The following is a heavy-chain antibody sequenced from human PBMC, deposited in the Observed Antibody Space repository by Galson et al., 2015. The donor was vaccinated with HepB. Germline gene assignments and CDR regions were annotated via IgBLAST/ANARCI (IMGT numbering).Heavy chain of an antibody. CDR1: GYTLTELS. J-gene: IGHJ3*02. CDR3: ATGTFYDSSGYGYHDAFDI. CDR2: FDPEDGET. Sequence: SVKVSCKVSGYTLTELSMHWVRQAPGKGLEWMGGFDPEDGETIYAQKFQGRVTMTEDTSTDTAYMELSSLRSEDTAVYYCATGTFYDSSGYGYHDAFDIWGQGTMVTVSS. V-gene: IGHV1-24*01. D-gene: IGHD3-22*01.